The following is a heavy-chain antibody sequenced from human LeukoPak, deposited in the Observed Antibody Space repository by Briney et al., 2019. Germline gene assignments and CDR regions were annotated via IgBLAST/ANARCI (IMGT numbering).Heavy chain of an antibody. CDR2: IYNRGST. CDR3: TRQRDYYDSSGYPYWFDP. J-gene: IGHJ5*02. D-gene: IGHD3-22*01. V-gene: IGHV4-59*08. Sequence: SETLSLTCTVSGGSISSYYWSWIRQPPGKGLKWIGYIYNRGSTNYNPSLKSRVAISIDTSKNQFSLKLSSVTAADTAVYYCTRQRDYYDSSGYPYWFDPWGQGTLVTVSS. CDR1: GGSISSYY.